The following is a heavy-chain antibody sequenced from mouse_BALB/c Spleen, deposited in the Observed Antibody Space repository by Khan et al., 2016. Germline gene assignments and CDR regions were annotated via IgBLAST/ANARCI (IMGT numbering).Heavy chain of an antibody. CDR1: GYTFTSYV. CDR2: INPYNDGT. CDR3: ARSGGLSWFAY. V-gene: IGHV1S136*01. Sequence: VQLQQSGPELVKPGASVKMSCKASGYTFTSYVMHWVKQKPGQGLEWIGYINPYNDGTKYNEKFKGKATLTSDKSSSTAYMELSSLTSEDSAVYYCARSGGLSWFAYWGQGTLVTVSA. D-gene: IGHD1-3*01. J-gene: IGHJ3*01.